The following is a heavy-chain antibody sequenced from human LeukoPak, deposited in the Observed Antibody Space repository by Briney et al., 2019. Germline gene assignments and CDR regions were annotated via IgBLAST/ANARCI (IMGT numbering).Heavy chain of an antibody. CDR1: GGSFSSSSYY. CDR3: ARHGPRRGPYYFDY. V-gene: IGHV4-39*01. CDR2: IYYSEST. Sequence: PSETLSLTCTVSGGSFSSSSYYWGWIRQPPGKGLEWIGSIYYSESTYYNPSLRSRVTISVDTSKNQFSLKLSSVTAADTAVYYCARHGPRRGPYYFDYWGQGTLVTVSS. D-gene: IGHD3-16*01. J-gene: IGHJ4*02.